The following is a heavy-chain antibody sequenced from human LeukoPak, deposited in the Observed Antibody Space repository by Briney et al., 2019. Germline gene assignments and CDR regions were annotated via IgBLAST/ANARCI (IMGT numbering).Heavy chain of an antibody. Sequence: PSETLSLTRTVSGVSINSHYWNWIRQPPGKGLEWIGHIYYTGTTNYNPSLKSRVTISVDRSKNHFSLKLKSVTNADTAVYYCARAGPWQIDPWGQGILVTVSS. D-gene: IGHD3-10*01. CDR1: GVSINSHY. V-gene: IGHV4-59*11. CDR2: IYYTGTT. CDR3: ARAGPWQIDP. J-gene: IGHJ5*02.